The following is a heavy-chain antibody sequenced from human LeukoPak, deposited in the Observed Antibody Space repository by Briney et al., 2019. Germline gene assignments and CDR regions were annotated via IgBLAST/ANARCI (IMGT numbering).Heavy chain of an antibody. CDR2: IYYSGST. CDR1: GGSISSSSYY. J-gene: IGHJ5*02. V-gene: IGHV4-39*07. Sequence: SETLSLTCSVFGGSISSSSYYWGWIRQPPGKGLEWIGSIYYSGSTYYNLSLKSRVTISIHTSKNQFSLKLNSVTAADTAVYYCARSASSSGWSNWFDPWGQGTLVTVSS. D-gene: IGHD6-19*01. CDR3: ARSASSSGWSNWFDP.